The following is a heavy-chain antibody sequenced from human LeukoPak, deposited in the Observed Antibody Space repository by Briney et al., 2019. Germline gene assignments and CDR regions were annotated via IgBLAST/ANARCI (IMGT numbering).Heavy chain of an antibody. J-gene: IGHJ4*02. CDR2: ISSRGTTI. CDR3: ARVYYGSGSPRHFDY. V-gene: IGHV3-11*01. Sequence: GGSLRLSCAASGFSFSDYYVSWIRQAPGKGLECVSYISSRGTTIYYADSVKGRFTISRDNAKNSLYPQMSSLRAEDTAVYYCARVYYGSGSPRHFDYWGQGTLVTVSS. CDR1: GFSFSDYY. D-gene: IGHD3-10*01.